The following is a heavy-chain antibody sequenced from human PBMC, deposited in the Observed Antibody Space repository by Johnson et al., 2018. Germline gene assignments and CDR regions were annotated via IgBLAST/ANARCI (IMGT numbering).Heavy chain of an antibody. V-gene: IGHV3-11*04. CDR3: ATTQFGARYMDV. J-gene: IGHJ6*03. D-gene: IGHD3-10*01. CDR2: ISSSGSTI. Sequence: QVQLVESGGGLVKPGGSLRLSCAASGFTFSDYYMSWIRQAPGKGLEWVSSISSSGSTIYYADSVKGRFPISRDNAKNSLYLQMNSLRAEDTAGYYCATTQFGARYMDVWGKGTTVTVSS. CDR1: GFTFSDYY.